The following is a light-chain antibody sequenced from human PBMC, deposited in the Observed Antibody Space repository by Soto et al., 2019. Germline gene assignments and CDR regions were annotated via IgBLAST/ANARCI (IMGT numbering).Light chain of an antibody. CDR1: SSNIGAGYD. Sequence: QSVLTQRPSVSGAPGQRVTISCTGISSNIGAGYDVHWYQQLPGTAPKLLIYGNSNRPSGVPDRFSGSKSGTSASLAITGLQAEDEADYYCQSYDSSLSGYVFGTGTKVTV. J-gene: IGLJ1*01. CDR3: QSYDSSLSGYV. CDR2: GNS. V-gene: IGLV1-40*01.